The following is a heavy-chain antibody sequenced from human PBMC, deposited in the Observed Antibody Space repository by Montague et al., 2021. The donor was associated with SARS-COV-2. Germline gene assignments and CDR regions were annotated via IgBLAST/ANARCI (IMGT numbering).Heavy chain of an antibody. D-gene: IGHD3-10*01. CDR3: ARDRGNLYYGSGSYSMDV. J-gene: IGHJ6*02. Sequence: SETLSLTCTVSGGSISSYHWSWIRQPPGKGLEWIGYIYNNGNTNYSPSLESRLTISVDTSKNQLSLKLNSVTAADTAVYYCARDRGNLYYGSGSYSMDVWGQGTTVTVSS. V-gene: IGHV4-59*01. CDR2: IYNNGNT. CDR1: GGSISSYH.